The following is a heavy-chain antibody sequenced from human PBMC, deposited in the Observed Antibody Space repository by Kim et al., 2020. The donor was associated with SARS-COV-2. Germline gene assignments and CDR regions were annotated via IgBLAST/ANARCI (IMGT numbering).Heavy chain of an antibody. CDR1: GFTFSAYD. Sequence: GGSLRLSCATSGFTFSAYDMNWVRQAPGKGLEWLSFITKSSATIYYADSVQGRFTISRDNAKNSLYLQMNSLRDEDTALYYCVRDRMGGAFDIWGQGTMGPVSS. D-gene: IGHD3-16*01. V-gene: IGHV3-48*02. CDR3: VRDRMGGAFDI. J-gene: IGHJ3*02. CDR2: ITKSSATI.